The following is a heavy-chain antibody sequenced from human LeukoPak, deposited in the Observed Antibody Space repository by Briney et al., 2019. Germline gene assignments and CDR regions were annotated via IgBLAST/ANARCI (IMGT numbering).Heavy chain of an antibody. Sequence: GGSLRLSCAASGFTFSNYAMTWVRQAAGKGLEWVSFISAGGGSTYYADSVKGRFTISRDNSKNTLYLQMNSLRAEDTAVYYCAQGGDYTSFDYWGQGTLVTVSS. V-gene: IGHV3-23*01. CDR2: ISAGGGST. J-gene: IGHJ4*02. CDR3: AQGGDYTSFDY. CDR1: GFTFSNYA. D-gene: IGHD4-17*01.